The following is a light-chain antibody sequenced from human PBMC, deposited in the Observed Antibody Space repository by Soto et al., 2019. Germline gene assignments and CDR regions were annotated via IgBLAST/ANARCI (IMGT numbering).Light chain of an antibody. CDR3: CSYAGSYTFV. J-gene: IGLJ1*01. V-gene: IGLV2-11*01. CDR1: SSDVGDYDY. Sequence: QSVLTQPRSVSGSPGQSVTISCTGTSSDVGDYDYVSWYQQYPGGAPKVMIYDVSKRPSGVPGRFSGSKSGNTASLTISGLQAEDEADYFCCSYAGSYTFVFGTGTKLTVL. CDR2: DVS.